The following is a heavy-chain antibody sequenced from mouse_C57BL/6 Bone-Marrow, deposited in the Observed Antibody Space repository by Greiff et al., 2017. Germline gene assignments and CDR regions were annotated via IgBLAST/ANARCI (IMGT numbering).Heavy chain of an antibody. Sequence: VQLQQSGAELVKPGASVKISCKASGYAFSSYWMNWVKQRPGKGLEWIGQIYPGDGDTNYNGKFKGKATLTADKSSSTAYMQLSSLTSEDSAVYFWARSAPYGNLDDWGQGTTLTVSS. CDR3: ARSAPYGNLDD. J-gene: IGHJ2*01. V-gene: IGHV1-80*01. D-gene: IGHD2-1*01. CDR2: IYPGDGDT. CDR1: GYAFSSYW.